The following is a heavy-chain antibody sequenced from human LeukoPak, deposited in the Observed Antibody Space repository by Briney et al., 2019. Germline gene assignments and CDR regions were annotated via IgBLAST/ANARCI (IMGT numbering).Heavy chain of an antibody. Sequence: GGSLRLSCAASGFTFSSYGMHWVRQAPGKGLEWVAVIWYDGSNKYYADAVKGRFTITRDNSKNTLYLQMNSLRAEDTAVYYCARDRGRDGYNYGPLYYFYYWGQGTLVTVSS. CDR3: ARDRGRDGYNYGPLYYFYY. V-gene: IGHV3-33*01. CDR2: IWYDGSNK. D-gene: IGHD5-24*01. J-gene: IGHJ4*02. CDR1: GFTFSSYG.